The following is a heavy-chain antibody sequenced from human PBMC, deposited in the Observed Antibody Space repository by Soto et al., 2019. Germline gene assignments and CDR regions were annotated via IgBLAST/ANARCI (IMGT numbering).Heavy chain of an antibody. Sequence: HPGGSLRLSCAASGFTFSDHYMDWVRQAPGKGLEWVGRTRNKANSYTTEYAASVKGRFTISRGDSKNSLYLQVNSLKTEDTAVYYCARVPIFGVGAPYYGYGMDVWGQGTTVTVSS. V-gene: IGHV3-72*01. CDR3: ARVPIFGVGAPYYGYGMDV. CDR1: GFTFSDHY. CDR2: TRNKANSYTT. D-gene: IGHD3-3*01. J-gene: IGHJ6*02.